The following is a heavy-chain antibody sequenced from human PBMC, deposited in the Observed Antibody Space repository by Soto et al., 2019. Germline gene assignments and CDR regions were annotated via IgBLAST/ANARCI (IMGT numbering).Heavy chain of an antibody. V-gene: IGHV4-59*01. CDR1: GGSISSYY. D-gene: IGHD3-22*01. Sequence: QVQLQESGPGLVKPSETLSLTCTVSGGSISSYYWSWIRQPPGKGLEWIGYIYYSGSTNYNPSLKSRVTISVDTSKNQFSLKLSSVTAADTAVYYCARGNYYDSSGYPENWFDPWGQGTLVTVSS. CDR2: IYYSGST. CDR3: ARGNYYDSSGYPENWFDP. J-gene: IGHJ5*02.